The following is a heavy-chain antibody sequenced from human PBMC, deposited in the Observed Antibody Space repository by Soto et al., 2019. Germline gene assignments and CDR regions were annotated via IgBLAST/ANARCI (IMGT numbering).Heavy chain of an antibody. D-gene: IGHD3-10*01. CDR3: ARDKRWYGESGPYYFDF. Sequence: QDHLVQSGAEVKKPGASVKVSCKASGYTFVSYGISWVRQAPGQGLEWMAWISVYNGNTNYAQKFQGRVTVTTDTSTSTAYMELRSLRSDDTAVYYCARDKRWYGESGPYYFDFWGQGTLVTFSS. CDR2: ISVYNGNT. J-gene: IGHJ4*02. CDR1: GYTFVSYG. V-gene: IGHV1-18*01.